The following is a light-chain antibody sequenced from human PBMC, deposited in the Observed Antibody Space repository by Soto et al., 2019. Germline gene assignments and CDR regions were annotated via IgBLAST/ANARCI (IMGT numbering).Light chain of an antibody. CDR2: AAS. Sequence: DIQLTQSPSFLSASVGDRVTINCRASQGISSYLAWYQQKPGKAPKLLIYAASTLQSGVPSRFSGSGSGTEFTLTISSLQPDDFATYYCQHYNSYSEAFGQGTKVDI. J-gene: IGKJ1*01. V-gene: IGKV1-9*01. CDR1: QGISSY. CDR3: QHYNSYSEA.